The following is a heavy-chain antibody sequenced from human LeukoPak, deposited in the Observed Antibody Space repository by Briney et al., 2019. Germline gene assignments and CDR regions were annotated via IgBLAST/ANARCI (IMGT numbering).Heavy chain of an antibody. CDR3: AKDQWSFSYFDY. D-gene: IGHD1-26*01. Sequence: GGSLRLSCAASEFSVGSNYMTWVRQAPGKGLEWVSDISGSGISTYYADSVKGRFTISRDNSENTLYLQMNSLRAEDTAVYYCAKDQWSFSYFDYWGQGTLVTVSS. CDR1: EFSVGSNY. J-gene: IGHJ4*02. V-gene: IGHV3-23*01. CDR2: ISGSGIST.